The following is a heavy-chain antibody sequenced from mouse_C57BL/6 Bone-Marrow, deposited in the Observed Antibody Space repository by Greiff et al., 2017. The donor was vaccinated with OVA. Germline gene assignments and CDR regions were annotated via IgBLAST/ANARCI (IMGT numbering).Heavy chain of an antibody. CDR1: GYTFTDYY. D-gene: IGHD2-4*01. Sequence: EVQLQQSGPELVKPGASVKISCKASGYTFTDYYMNWVKQSHGKSLEWIGDINPNNGGTSYNQKFKGKATLTVDKSSSTAYMELRSLTSEDSAVYYCANYYDYVLPFAYWGQGTLVTVSA. CDR3: ANYYDYVLPFAY. J-gene: IGHJ3*01. CDR2: INPNNGGT. V-gene: IGHV1-26*01.